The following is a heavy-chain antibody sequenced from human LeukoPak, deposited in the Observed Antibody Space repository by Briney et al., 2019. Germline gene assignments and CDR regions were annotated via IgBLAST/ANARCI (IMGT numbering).Heavy chain of an antibody. V-gene: IGHV5-51*01. CDR1: GYSFTNYW. J-gene: IGHJ5*02. CDR3: ARYGSGRHRGLDP. D-gene: IGHD3-10*01. CDR2: IYPGDSDS. Sequence: GESLKISCKGSGYSFTNYWIGWVRQMPGKGLEWMGIIYPGDSDSRYSPSFRGQVTISADQSISTAYLQWSSLKASDTAMYYCARYGSGRHRGLDPWGQGTLVTVSS.